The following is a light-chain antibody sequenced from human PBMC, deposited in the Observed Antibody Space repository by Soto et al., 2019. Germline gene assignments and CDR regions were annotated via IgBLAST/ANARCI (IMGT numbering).Light chain of an antibody. J-gene: IGKJ4*01. CDR3: QQYVSSPST. Sequence: EIVLTQSPGTLSLSPGERATLSCRATQSVGSNYFAWYQQKPGQGPRLLIYGASRRATGIPDRFSGSGSGPDFTLTISRLEPEDSAVYYCQQYVSSPSTFGGGTKVEIK. CDR2: GAS. CDR1: QSVGSNY. V-gene: IGKV3-20*01.